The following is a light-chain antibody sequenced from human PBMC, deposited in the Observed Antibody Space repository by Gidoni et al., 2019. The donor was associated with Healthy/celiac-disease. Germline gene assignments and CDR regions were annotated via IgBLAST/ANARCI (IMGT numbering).Light chain of an antibody. CDR1: SGSIASNY. V-gene: IGLV6-57*01. Sequence: NFMLTQPHSVSESPGKTVTISCTRSSGSIASNYVQWYQQRPGSSPTTVIYEDNQRPSGVPDRFSSSIDSSSTSASLTISGLKTEDEADYYCQSYDSSNPWVFGGGTKLTVL. CDR3: QSYDSSNPWV. CDR2: EDN. J-gene: IGLJ3*02.